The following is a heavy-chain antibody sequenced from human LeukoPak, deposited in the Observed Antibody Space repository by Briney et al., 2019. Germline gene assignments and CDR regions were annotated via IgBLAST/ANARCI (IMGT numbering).Heavy chain of an antibody. CDR2: ITGTGGST. D-gene: IGHD3-3*01. J-gene: IGHJ3*02. V-gene: IGHV3-23*01. Sequence: PGGSLRLSCAASGFSFSSDGMSWVRQAPGKGLEWGSGITGTGGSTYKADSLRGRFTISRDNSKNRLYLQMNSLRAEDTAVYYCAKDGTYDFWSGYSIWGQGTMVTVSS. CDR1: GFSFSSDG. CDR3: AKDGTYDFWSGYSI.